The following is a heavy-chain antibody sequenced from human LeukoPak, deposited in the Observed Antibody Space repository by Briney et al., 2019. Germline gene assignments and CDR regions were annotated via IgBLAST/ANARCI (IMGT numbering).Heavy chain of an antibody. V-gene: IGHV1-2*02. CDR2: VNPNSGGT. Sequence: ASVKVSCKASGYTFTGYYIHWVRQAPGQGLEWMGWVNPNSGGTNYAQKFQRRVTMTRDTSISTAYMELSRLTSDDTAVYYCARESRGSDYDSWGQGTLVTVSS. CDR1: GYTFTGYY. J-gene: IGHJ4*02. CDR3: ARESRGSDYDS. D-gene: IGHD6-19*01.